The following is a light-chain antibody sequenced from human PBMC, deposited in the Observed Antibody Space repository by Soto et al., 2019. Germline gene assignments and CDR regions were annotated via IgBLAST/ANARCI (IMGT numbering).Light chain of an antibody. V-gene: IGKV3-15*01. J-gene: IGKJ1*01. Sequence: EIVMTQSPATLSVSPGERATLSCRASQSVSSNLAWYQQKPGQAPRLLIYGASTRATGIPARFSGSGSGTEFTLTISSLQSEDFAVYCCQQYNNWPRTCGQGPKVEIK. CDR2: GAS. CDR1: QSVSSN. CDR3: QQYNNWPRT.